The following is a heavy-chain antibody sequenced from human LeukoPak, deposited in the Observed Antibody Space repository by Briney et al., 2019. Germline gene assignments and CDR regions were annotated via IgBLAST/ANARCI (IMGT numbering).Heavy chain of an antibody. CDR3: ASLYSRFHFDY. D-gene: IGHD6-13*01. V-gene: IGHV4-39*01. Sequence: SETLSLTCTVSGGSISSSSYYWGWVRQPPGKGLEWIGSIHDGASTYYNPSLKSRVTISVDTSKNQFSLKLTSVTAADTSVYFCASLYSRFHFDYWGQGTLVTVSS. CDR2: IHDGAST. J-gene: IGHJ4*02. CDR1: GGSISSSSYY.